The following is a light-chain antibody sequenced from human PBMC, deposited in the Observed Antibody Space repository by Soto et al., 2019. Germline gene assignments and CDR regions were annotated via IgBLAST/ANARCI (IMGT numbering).Light chain of an antibody. V-gene: IGKV3-15*01. CDR1: QSVSSY. J-gene: IGKJ5*01. Sequence: EIVLTQSPATLSLSPWERATLSCWASQSVSSYLAWYQHKPGQAPRLLIYDASNRATGIPARFSGSGSGTEFTLTISSLQSEDFAVYYCQQYNNWLTFGQGTRLEIK. CDR3: QQYNNWLT. CDR2: DAS.